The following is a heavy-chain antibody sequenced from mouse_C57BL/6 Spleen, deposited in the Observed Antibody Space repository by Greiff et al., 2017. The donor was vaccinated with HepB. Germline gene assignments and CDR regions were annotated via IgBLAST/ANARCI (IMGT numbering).Heavy chain of an antibody. D-gene: IGHD4-1*01. V-gene: IGHV1-52*01. Sequence: VQLQQSGAELVRPGSSVKLSCKASGYTFTSYWMHWVKQRPIQGLEWIGNIDPSDSETHYNQKFKDKATLTVDKSSSTAYMQLSSLTSEDSAVYYCAREYRTGTDWYFDVWGTGTTVTVSS. CDR1: GYTFTSYW. CDR2: IDPSDSET. CDR3: AREYRTGTDWYFDV. J-gene: IGHJ1*03.